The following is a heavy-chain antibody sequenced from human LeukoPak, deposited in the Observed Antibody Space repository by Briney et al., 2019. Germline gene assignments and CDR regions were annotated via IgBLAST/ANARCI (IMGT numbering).Heavy chain of an antibody. Sequence: GGSLRLSCAGSGFTFSHAWMGWVRQAPGKGLEWVGRITGKADGGTTDYAAPVEGRFTISRDDSEKTLYLQMNSLKIEDTAVYYCTTDLVNIWWEVLPTSATQGNWGQGTLVTVSS. CDR3: TTDLVNIWWEVLPTSATQGN. D-gene: IGHD2-15*01. V-gene: IGHV3-15*01. CDR1: GFTFSHAW. CDR2: ITGKADGGTT. J-gene: IGHJ4*02.